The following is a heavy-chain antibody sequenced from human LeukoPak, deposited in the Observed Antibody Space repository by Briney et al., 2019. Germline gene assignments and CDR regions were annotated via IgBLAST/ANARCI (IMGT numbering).Heavy chain of an antibody. CDR3: ATVGMGLPDYYGMDV. CDR2: FDPEDGEA. D-gene: IGHD1-26*01. V-gene: IGHV1-24*01. J-gene: IGHJ6*04. Sequence: GASVKVSCKVSGYTLTELSMHWVRQAPGKGLEWMGGFDPEDGEAIYAQKFQGRVTMTEDTSTDTAYMELSSLRSEDTAVYYCATVGMGLPDYYGMDVWGKGTTVTVSS. CDR1: GYTLTELS.